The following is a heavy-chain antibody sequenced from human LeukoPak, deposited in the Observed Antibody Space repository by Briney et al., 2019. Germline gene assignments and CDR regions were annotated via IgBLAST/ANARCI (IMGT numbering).Heavy chain of an antibody. CDR3: AKDMYYDIMTGYYMGYNWFDP. D-gene: IGHD3-9*01. CDR1: GFTFSSYA. CDR2: ISGSGGST. V-gene: IGHV3-23*01. Sequence: PGGSLRLSXAASGFTFSSYAMSWVRQAPGKGVEWVSGISGSGGSTYYADSVKGRFTISRDNSKNTLYLQMNSLRAEDTAVYYCAKDMYYDIMTGYYMGYNWFDPWGQGTLVTVSS. J-gene: IGHJ5*02.